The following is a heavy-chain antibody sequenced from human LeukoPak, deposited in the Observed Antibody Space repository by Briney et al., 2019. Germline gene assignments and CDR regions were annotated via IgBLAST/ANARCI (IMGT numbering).Heavy chain of an antibody. J-gene: IGHJ4*02. CDR3: ARQEGSSSSIDY. Sequence: GESLKISCKGSEYSFSTYWIGWVRQTPGKGLEWMGIIYPGDSDTRYSPSFQGQVSISADKSISTAYLQWSSLKASDTAMYCCARQEGSSSSIDYWGQGTLVTVSS. V-gene: IGHV5-51*01. D-gene: IGHD6-6*01. CDR1: EYSFSTYW. CDR2: IYPGDSDT.